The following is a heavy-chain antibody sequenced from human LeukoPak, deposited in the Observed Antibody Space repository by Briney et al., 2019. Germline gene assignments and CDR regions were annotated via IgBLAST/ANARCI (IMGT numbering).Heavy chain of an antibody. CDR3: ARVMYSLYYYDSSGSNDAFDI. J-gene: IGHJ3*02. Sequence: ASVKVSCKASGYTFTGYYMHWVRQAPGQGLEWMGWINPNSGGTNYAQKFQGRVTMTRDTSISTAYMELSRLRSDDTAVYYCARVMYSLYYYDSSGSNDAFDIWGQGTMVTVSS. D-gene: IGHD3-22*01. CDR1: GYTFTGYY. V-gene: IGHV1-2*02. CDR2: INPNSGGT.